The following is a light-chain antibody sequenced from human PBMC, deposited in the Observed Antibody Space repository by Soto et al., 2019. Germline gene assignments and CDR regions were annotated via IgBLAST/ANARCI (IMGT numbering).Light chain of an antibody. CDR2: DAS. CDR3: QQYNSYSWT. CDR1: QSISSW. Sequence: IQMTQSPSTLSASVGDRVTITCRASQSISSWLAWYQQKPGKAPKLLIYDASSLESGVPSRFSGSGSGTEFTLAISSLQPDDFATYYCQQYNSYSWTFGQGTKV. V-gene: IGKV1-5*01. J-gene: IGKJ1*01.